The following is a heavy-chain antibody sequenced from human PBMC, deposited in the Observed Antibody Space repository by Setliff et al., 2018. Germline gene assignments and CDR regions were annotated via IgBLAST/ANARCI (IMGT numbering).Heavy chain of an antibody. J-gene: IGHJ4*02. D-gene: IGHD3-10*01. V-gene: IGHV4-4*02. Sequence: PSETLSLTCAVSGGAISSSNWWSWVRQPPGKGLEWIGEIYHSGSTNYNPSLKSRVTISVDTSKYQFSLKLSSVTAADTAVYYCASFPVGLVRGVIINYFDYWGQGTLVTVSS. CDR1: GGAISSSNW. CDR3: ASFPVGLVRGVIINYFDY. CDR2: IYHSGST.